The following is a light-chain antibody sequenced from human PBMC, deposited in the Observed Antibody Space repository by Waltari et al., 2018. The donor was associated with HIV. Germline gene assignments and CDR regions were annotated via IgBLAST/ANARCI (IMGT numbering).Light chain of an antibody. J-gene: IGKJ4*01. Sequence: DIVMTQSPDSLAVSLGERATINCKSSQSVFYGSNNKNCLAWYQQKPGQPPKLLISWASTRESGVADRFSSSGSGTEVTLTTISLQEEDVAVYYCQQQSLSTPLTFGGGTKVEIK. CDR2: WAS. V-gene: IGKV4-1*01. CDR1: QSVFYGSNNKNC. CDR3: QQQSLSTPLT.